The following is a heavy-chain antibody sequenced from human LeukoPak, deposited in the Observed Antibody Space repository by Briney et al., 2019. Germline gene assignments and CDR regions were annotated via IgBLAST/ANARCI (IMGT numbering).Heavy chain of an antibody. D-gene: IGHD3-10*01. Sequence: PGGSLRLSCAASGFAFKTYAMRWVRQAPGQGLEWVALIWHDGSHKFYSNSVRGQFTISRDNSKNTVSLQMNNLRPEDTAVYYCAREIFGSGRYPDCWGQGTLVTVPS. CDR1: GFAFKTYA. CDR2: IWHDGSHK. CDR3: AREIFGSGRYPDC. V-gene: IGHV3-33*01. J-gene: IGHJ4*02.